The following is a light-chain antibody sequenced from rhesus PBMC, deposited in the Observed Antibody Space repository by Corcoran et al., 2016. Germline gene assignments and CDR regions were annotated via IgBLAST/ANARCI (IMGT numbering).Light chain of an antibody. Sequence: QAALTQPRSVSGSPGQSVTISCPGTSSDIGGYNFVSWYQQHPGTAPKLMIYEVSKRPSGVSDRFSGSKSGNTASLTISGLPAEDGADYYCSSYAGRNTFVFGSGTNLTVL. CDR3: SSYAGRNTFV. V-gene: IGLV2-32*02. CDR1: SSDIGGYNF. J-gene: IGLJ6*01. CDR2: EVS.